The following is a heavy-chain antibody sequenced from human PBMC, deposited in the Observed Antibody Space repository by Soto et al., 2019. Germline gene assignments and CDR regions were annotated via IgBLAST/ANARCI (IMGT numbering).Heavy chain of an antibody. V-gene: IGHV2-5*02. J-gene: IGHJ4*02. Sequence: QITLKESGPPLVKPTQTLTLTCTFSGFSLSTSGEGVGWIRQPPGKALEWLALVYWDDDKRYSPSLKSRLTITKDTSKNQVVLTMTNMDPADTATYYCVHRRVQIFDLWGQGALVTVSS. CDR3: VHRRVQIFDL. CDR1: GFSLSTSGEG. D-gene: IGHD1-1*01. CDR2: VYWDDDK.